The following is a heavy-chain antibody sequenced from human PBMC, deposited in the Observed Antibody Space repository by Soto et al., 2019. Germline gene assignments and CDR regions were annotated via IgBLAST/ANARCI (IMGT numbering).Heavy chain of an antibody. CDR1: GFTFSTYW. CDR3: ARVMIGQLWPFDYYYVMDV. CDR2: IKQDGSEK. Sequence: HPGGSLRLSCAASGFTFSTYWMTWVRQAPGKGLEWVANIKQDGSEKYYVDSVKGRFTISRDNAKNSLYLQMNSLRAEDTAVYYCARVMIGQLWPFDYYYVMDVWGQGTTVTVSS. V-gene: IGHV3-7*04. J-gene: IGHJ6*02. D-gene: IGHD5-18*01.